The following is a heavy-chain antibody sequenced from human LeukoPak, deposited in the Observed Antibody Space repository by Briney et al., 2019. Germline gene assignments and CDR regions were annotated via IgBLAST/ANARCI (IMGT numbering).Heavy chain of an antibody. CDR3: ARGRYCSGGNCYFDY. V-gene: IGHV4-39*07. CDR1: GGSISSSSYY. D-gene: IGHD2-15*01. J-gene: IGHJ4*02. CDR2: IHYSGST. Sequence: SETLSLTCTVSGGSISSSSYYWGWIRQPPGKGLEWIGSIHYSGSTYHNPSLKSRVTIPVDTSKNRFSLKLSSVTAADTAVYYCARGRYCSGGNCYFDYWGQGTLVTVSS.